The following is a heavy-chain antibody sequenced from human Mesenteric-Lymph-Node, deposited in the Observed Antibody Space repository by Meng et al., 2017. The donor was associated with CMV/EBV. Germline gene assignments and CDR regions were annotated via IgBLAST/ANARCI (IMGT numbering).Heavy chain of an antibody. D-gene: IGHD5-18*01. V-gene: IGHV3-30*02. CDR2: IRSGGGNQ. Sequence: GGSLRLSCAASGFTFSSYNMYWVRQAPGKGLEWVAFIRSGGGNQNYAESVRSRFTVSRDNYEDTLSLQMHSLSSEDTTVYYFARQLGDSYGRAYYFDSWGQGTLVTVSS. J-gene: IGHJ4*02. CDR1: GFTFSSYN. CDR3: ARQLGDSYGRAYYFDS.